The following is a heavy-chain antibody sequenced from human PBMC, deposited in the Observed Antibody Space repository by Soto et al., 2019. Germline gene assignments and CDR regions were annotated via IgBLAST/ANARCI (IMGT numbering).Heavy chain of an antibody. J-gene: IGHJ4*02. D-gene: IGHD4-17*01. CDR3: ARDQVKGTMTIL. V-gene: IGHV3-30-3*01. CDR2: IPYDGSNK. Sequence: TGGSLRLSCAASGFTFINYAMHWVRQAPGKGLEWVAVIPYDGSNKYYADSVKGRFTISRDNSKNTMYLQMNSLSAEDTAVYHCARDQVKGTMTILWGQGTLVTVSS. CDR1: GFTFINYA.